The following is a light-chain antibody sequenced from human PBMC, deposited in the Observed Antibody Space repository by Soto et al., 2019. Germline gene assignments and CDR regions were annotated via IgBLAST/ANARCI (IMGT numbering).Light chain of an antibody. Sequence: EIVMTQSPATLSVSPGDRATLSCRASQSVSIYLAWYQQKPGQAPRLLIYGASTRATATPARFSGSGSGTEFTLTISSLQSEDFGVYYCHQYNNWPLTFGQGTKVELK. V-gene: IGKV3-15*01. CDR1: QSVSIY. J-gene: IGKJ1*01. CDR2: GAS. CDR3: HQYNNWPLT.